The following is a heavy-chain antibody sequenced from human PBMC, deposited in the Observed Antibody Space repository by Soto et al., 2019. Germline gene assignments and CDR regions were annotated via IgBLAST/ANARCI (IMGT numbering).Heavy chain of an antibody. Sequence: ASVKVSCKASGYTFTSYGISWVRQAPGQGLEWMGWISAYNGNTNYAQKLQGRVTMTTDTSTSTAYMELRSLRSDDTAVYYCARAGITMIVVSLLQSPDYWGQGTLVTVSS. J-gene: IGHJ4*02. CDR1: GYTFTSYG. V-gene: IGHV1-18*04. D-gene: IGHD3-22*01. CDR3: ARAGITMIVVSLLQSPDY. CDR2: ISAYNGNT.